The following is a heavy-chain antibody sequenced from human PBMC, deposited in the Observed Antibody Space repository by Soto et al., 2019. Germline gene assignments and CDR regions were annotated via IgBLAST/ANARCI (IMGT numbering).Heavy chain of an antibody. J-gene: IGHJ6*02. Sequence: SVKVSCKASGGTFSSYAISWVRQAPGQGLEWMGGIIPIFGTANYAQKFQGRVTITADESTSTAYMELSSLRSEDTAVYYCARQVLGTGYSSGWSPERSYYYGMDVWGQGTTVTVSS. CDR2: IIPIFGTA. CDR3: ARQVLGTGYSSGWSPERSYYYGMDV. V-gene: IGHV1-69*13. CDR1: GGTFSSYA. D-gene: IGHD6-19*01.